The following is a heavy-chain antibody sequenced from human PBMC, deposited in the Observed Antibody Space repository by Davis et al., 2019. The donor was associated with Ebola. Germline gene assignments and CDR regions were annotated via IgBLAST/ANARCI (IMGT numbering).Heavy chain of an antibody. CDR1: GFIFRSYV. CDR2: LGTSADT. D-gene: IGHD1-26*01. CDR3: AKDTSNIWFDI. J-gene: IGHJ3*02. Sequence: GESLIISCEASGFIFRSYVLSWVRQAPGKGLEWVSTLGTSADTYYADSVEGRFTISRDNSKNTLYLQMNGLRVEDTAIYNCAKDTSNIWFDIWGQGTMVTVSS. V-gene: IGHV3-23*01.